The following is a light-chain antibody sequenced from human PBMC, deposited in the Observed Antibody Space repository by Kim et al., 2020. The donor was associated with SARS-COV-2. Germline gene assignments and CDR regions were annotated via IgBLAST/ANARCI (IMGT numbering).Light chain of an antibody. CDR2: QDN. CDR3: QAWDSSTVV. J-gene: IGLJ2*01. V-gene: IGLV3-1*01. CDR1: KLGDKY. Sequence: SVYPGQTASITCSGDKLGDKYACWYQQKPGQSPVLVIYQDNKRPSGIPERFSGSNSGNTATLTISGTQAMDEADYYCQAWDSSTVVFGGGTQLTVL.